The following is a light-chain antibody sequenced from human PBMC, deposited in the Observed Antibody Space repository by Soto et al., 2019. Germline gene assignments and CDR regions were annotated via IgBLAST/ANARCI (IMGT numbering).Light chain of an antibody. CDR2: TAS. Sequence: DIQMSQSPSTLSASVGDRVTIYCRASQTINNCLTCYQQKPGKAPKLLIYTASSLKSGVPSRFSGSASGTEFTLTISSLQPDDFATYYCQHSNSYPEAFGQGTKVDIK. CDR3: QHSNSYPEA. CDR1: QTINNC. J-gene: IGKJ1*01. V-gene: IGKV1-5*03.